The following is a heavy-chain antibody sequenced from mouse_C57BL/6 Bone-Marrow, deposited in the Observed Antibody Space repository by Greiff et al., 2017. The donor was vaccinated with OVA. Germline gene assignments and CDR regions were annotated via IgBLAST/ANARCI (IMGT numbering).Heavy chain of an antibody. CDR3: AREGVYYSNYDWYFDV. Sequence: EVKVVESGPELVKPGASVKIPCKASGYTFTDYNMDWVKQSPGKSLEWIGDINPNNGGTIYNQKFKGKATVTVDKSSSTAYMELRSLTSEDTAVYYCAREGVYYSNYDWYFDVWGTGTTVTVSS. V-gene: IGHV1-18*01. D-gene: IGHD2-5*01. CDR2: INPNNGGT. J-gene: IGHJ1*03. CDR1: GYTFTDYN.